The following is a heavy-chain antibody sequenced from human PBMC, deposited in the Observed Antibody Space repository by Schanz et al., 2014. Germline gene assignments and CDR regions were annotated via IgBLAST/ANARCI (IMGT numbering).Heavy chain of an antibody. V-gene: IGHV3-11*06. CDR2: LSGSSSDR. CDR1: GFTFADYY. CDR3: AREGEWGYDPPRH. D-gene: IGHD5-12*01. Sequence: QVQLLESGGGLFKPGGSLRLSCAGSGFTFADYYMTWIRQAPGKGLEWVSYLSGSSSDRNLADSVKGRFTISRDNAKNSLYLQMNSLRAEDTAVYYCAREGEWGYDPPRHWGQGTLVTVSS. J-gene: IGHJ4*02.